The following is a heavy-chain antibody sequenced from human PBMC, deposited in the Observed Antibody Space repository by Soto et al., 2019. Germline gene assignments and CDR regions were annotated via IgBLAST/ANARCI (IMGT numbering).Heavy chain of an antibody. CDR1: GFTFSSYE. CDR3: ARDPDYGAYGDYFDY. CDR2: ISSSGSTI. D-gene: IGHD4-17*01. J-gene: IGHJ4*02. V-gene: IGHV3-48*03. Sequence: ESGGGLVQPGGSLRLSCAASGFTFSSYEMNWVRQAPGKGLEWVSYISSSGSTIYYADSVKGRFTISRDNAKNSLYLQMNSLRAEDTAVYYCARDPDYGAYGDYFDYWGQGTLVTVSS.